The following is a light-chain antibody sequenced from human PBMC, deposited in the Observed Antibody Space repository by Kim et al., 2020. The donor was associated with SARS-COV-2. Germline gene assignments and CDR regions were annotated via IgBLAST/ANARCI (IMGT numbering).Light chain of an antibody. V-gene: IGKV3-15*01. CDR3: QQYNNWPPHT. Sequence: ETVMTQSPATLSVSPGERITLSCRASQSVRSNLAWYQQKPGQPPRLLIYGSSTRATGIPARFSGNGSGTEFTLTISSLQSEDFAIYYCQQYNNWPPHTFGQGTKLEI. CDR2: GSS. J-gene: IGKJ2*01. CDR1: QSVRSN.